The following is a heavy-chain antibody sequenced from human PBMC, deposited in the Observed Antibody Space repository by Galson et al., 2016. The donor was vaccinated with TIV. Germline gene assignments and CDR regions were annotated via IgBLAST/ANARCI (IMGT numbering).Heavy chain of an antibody. CDR1: GGTFSSYS. CDR2: IVPILGMT. D-gene: IGHD6-19*01. CDR3: SIAPGTYNTAWYVY. Sequence: SVKVSCKASGGTFSSYSISWVRQAPGQGLEWMGRIVPILGMTNYAQKFQGRVTITADKSTSTAYMDLSSLRSEDTAMYHRSIAPGTYNTAWYVYWGQGTLVPVS. J-gene: IGHJ4*02. V-gene: IGHV1-69*02.